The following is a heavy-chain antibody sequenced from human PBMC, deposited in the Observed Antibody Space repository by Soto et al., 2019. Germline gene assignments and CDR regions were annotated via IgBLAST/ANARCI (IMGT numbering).Heavy chain of an antibody. CDR1: GFSFSTYS. Sequence: EVQLVESGGGLVKPGGSLRLSCSASGFSFSTYSMNWVRQAPGKGLEWVSSLGSSGRYIYYTDSVRGRFTISRDNAKNSMYLQMNSLRVEDTAVYYCARGLDGDYGYSDYWGQGTLVTVSS. CDR3: ARGLDGDYGYSDY. CDR2: LGSSGRYI. V-gene: IGHV3-21*06. J-gene: IGHJ4*02. D-gene: IGHD4-17*01.